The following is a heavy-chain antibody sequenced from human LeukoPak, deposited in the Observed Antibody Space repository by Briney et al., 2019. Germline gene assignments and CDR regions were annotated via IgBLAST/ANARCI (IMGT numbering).Heavy chain of an antibody. CDR2: IKAKAHGGTI. D-gene: IGHD5-12*01. CDR3: TRVLATGYGYYYYYMDV. Sequence: PGGSLRLSCAASGFTFINAWMAWVRQAPGKGLEWVGRIKAKAHGGTIEYAAPVKGRFTISRDDSKSIAYLQMNSLKTEDTAVYYCTRVLATGYGYYYYYMDVWGKGTTVTVSS. J-gene: IGHJ6*03. CDR1: GFTFINAW. V-gene: IGHV3-15*01.